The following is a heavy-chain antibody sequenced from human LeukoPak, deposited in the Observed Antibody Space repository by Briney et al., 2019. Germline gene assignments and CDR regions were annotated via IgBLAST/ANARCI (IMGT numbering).Heavy chain of an antibody. CDR1: GFTFSTYG. V-gene: IGHV3-30*03. Sequence: PGRSLRLSCAASGFTFSTYGMHWVHQAPGKGLEWVAVISYDGSNKNYADSVKGRFTISRDNSKNTLYLQMSSLRAEDTAVYYCARAPGGPHPLDYWGQGTLVTVSS. D-gene: IGHD3-16*01. CDR2: ISYDGSNK. J-gene: IGHJ4*02. CDR3: ARAPGGPHPLDY.